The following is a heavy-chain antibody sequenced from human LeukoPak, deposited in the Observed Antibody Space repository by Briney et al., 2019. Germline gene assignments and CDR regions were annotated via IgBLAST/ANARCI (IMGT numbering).Heavy chain of an antibody. CDR3: ARVNERGSGSYYHFDY. CDR1: GYTFTGYY. CDR2: IYPNCGGT. D-gene: IGHD3-10*01. Sequence: ASVKVSCKASGYTFTGYYMHWVRQAPGQGLEWMGGIYPNCGGTNYAQKFQGRVTMTRDTSITTAYMELSRLSSDDTAVYYCARVNERGSGSYYHFDYWGQGTLVTVSS. V-gene: IGHV1-2*02. J-gene: IGHJ4*02.